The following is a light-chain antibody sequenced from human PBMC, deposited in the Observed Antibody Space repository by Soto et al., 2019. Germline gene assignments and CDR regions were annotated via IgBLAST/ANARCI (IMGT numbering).Light chain of an antibody. CDR3: QQSHDVPLS. Sequence: DIQMTQSPSSLSACIGARVTIACRALQTILSYLNWYQQKPGKAPKLLISSASSLQSGVPSRFSGGGFGTDFTLTISSLQPEDFATYYCQQSHDVPLSFGQGTKVEI. CDR1: QTILSY. CDR2: SAS. V-gene: IGKV1-39*01. J-gene: IGKJ1*01.